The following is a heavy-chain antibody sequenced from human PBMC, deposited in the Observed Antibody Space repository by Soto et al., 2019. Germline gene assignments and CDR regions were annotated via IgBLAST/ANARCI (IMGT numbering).Heavy chain of an antibody. J-gene: IGHJ3*01. CDR2: ISAYNGNT. CDR1: GYTFTSYG. V-gene: IGHV1-18*01. Sequence: QVHLVQSGAEVKKPGASVKVSCKASGYTFTSYGISWVRQAPGQGLEWMGWISAYNGNTNYAQKRQGRVTMTTDTSTSTAYMELRSLGSADTAVYYCARTARIVVVVAAPHAFDLWGQGTMVTVSS. CDR3: ARTARIVVVVAAPHAFDL. D-gene: IGHD2-15*01.